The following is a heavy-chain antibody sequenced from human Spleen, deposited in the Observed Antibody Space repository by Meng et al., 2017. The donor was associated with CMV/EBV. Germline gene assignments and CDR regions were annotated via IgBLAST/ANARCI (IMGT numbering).Heavy chain of an antibody. J-gene: IGHJ6*02. V-gene: IGHV1-18*01. CDR3: ARSNSGVYDFWSGYSGGDHYAMVV. D-gene: IGHD3-3*01. CDR2: ISGHNDNT. CDR1: GYSFSTYG. Sequence: ASVKVSCKASGYSFSTYGITWVRQAPGQGLEWMGWISGHNDNTNYAQKFLGRVTMTTDRSTSTAYMEMRNLRSNDTPVYYCARSNSGVYDFWSGYSGGDHYAMVVWGQGTTVTVS.